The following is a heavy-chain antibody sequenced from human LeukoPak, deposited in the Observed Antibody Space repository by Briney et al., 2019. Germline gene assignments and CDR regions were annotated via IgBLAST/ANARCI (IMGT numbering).Heavy chain of an antibody. CDR1: GFTFSRYI. CDR2: ISFSSSTI. J-gene: IGHJ4*02. CDR3: ARVGPLGAAGSASDY. Sequence: PGGSLRLSCAASGFTFSRYIMNWVRQAPGKGLEWVAYISFSSSTIHYADSVKGRFTISRDNAKNSLDLQMNSLRDEDTAVYYCARVGPLGAAGSASDYWGQGTLVTVSS. D-gene: IGHD6-13*01. V-gene: IGHV3-48*02.